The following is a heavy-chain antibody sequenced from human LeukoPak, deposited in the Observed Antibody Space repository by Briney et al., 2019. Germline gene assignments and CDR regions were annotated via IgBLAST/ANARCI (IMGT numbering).Heavy chain of an antibody. Sequence: SETLSLTCTVSDGSMSPYYWSRIRQSPGKGLEWIAYIFYNGNTKYNPSLWSRVTISIDTSRNQVFLNLNSVTAADTAVYYCARDGGVSFGELLDYWGQGTLVTVSS. J-gene: IGHJ4*02. V-gene: IGHV4-59*12. CDR3: ARDGGVSFGELLDY. D-gene: IGHD3-10*01. CDR1: DGSMSPYY. CDR2: IFYNGNT.